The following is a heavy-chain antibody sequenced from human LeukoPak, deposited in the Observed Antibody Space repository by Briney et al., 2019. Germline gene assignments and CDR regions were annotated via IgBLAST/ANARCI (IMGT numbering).Heavy chain of an antibody. CDR3: ARDSYIAPGWLDP. CDR1: GGSINSGTAY. J-gene: IGHJ5*02. D-gene: IGHD2-15*01. Sequence: SQTLSLTCIVSGGSINSGTAYWSWIRRHPGKGLEWIGYIYYSGNTYYNPSLKNRVTISVDTSKNQFSLRLSSVTAADTAVYYCARDSYIAPGWLDPWGQGTLVTVSS. V-gene: IGHV4-31*03. CDR2: IYYSGNT.